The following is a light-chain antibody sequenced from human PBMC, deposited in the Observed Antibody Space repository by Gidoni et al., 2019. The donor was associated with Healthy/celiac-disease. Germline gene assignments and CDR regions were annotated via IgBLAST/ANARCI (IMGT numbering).Light chain of an antibody. CDR2: DAS. V-gene: IGKV3-11*01. CDR3: QQRSNWPRT. J-gene: IGKJ1*01. Sequence: VFSQSPATLSLSPGERATLSCRASQSVSSYLAWYQQKPGQAPRLLIYDASNRATGIPARFSGSGSGTDFTLTISSLEPEDFAVYYCQQRSNWPRTFGQGTKVEIK. CDR1: QSVSSY.